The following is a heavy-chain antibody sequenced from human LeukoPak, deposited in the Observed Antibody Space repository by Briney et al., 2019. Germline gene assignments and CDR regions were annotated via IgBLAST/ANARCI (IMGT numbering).Heavy chain of an antibody. CDR1: GYTFTGYY. CDR2: INPNSGGT. CDR3: ARVAEYSSSSWDFDY. V-gene: IGHV1-2*02. J-gene: IGHJ4*02. D-gene: IGHD6-6*01. Sequence: ASVKVSCKASGYTFTGYYMHWLRQAPGQGLEWMGWINPNSGGTNYAQKFQGRVTMTRDTSISTAYMELSRLRSDDTALYYCARVAEYSSSSWDFDYWGQGTLVTVSS.